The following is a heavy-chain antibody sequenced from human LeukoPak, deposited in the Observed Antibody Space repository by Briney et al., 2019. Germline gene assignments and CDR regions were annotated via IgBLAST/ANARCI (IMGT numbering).Heavy chain of an antibody. J-gene: IGHJ3*02. CDR1: GYTLTELS. Sequence: GASVKVSRKVSGYTLTELSMHWVRQAPGKGLEWMGGFDPEDGETIYAQKFQGRVTMTEDTSTDTAYMELSSLRSEDTAVYYCARDRSFSSPDAFDIWGQGTMVTVSS. D-gene: IGHD6-6*01. V-gene: IGHV1-24*01. CDR2: FDPEDGET. CDR3: ARDRSFSSPDAFDI.